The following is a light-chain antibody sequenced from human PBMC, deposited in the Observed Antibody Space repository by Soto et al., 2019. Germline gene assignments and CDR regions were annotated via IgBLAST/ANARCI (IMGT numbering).Light chain of an antibody. Sequence: QSALTQPPSVSGAPGQRVTISCTGSSSNIGAGYDVHWYQQFPGTTPKFLIYGNTNRPSGVPDRFSASKSGTSASLDITGLQAEDEAEYFCQSHDSSLTVVFGGGTKVTVL. CDR2: GNT. CDR1: SSNIGAGYD. CDR3: QSHDSSLTVV. J-gene: IGLJ2*01. V-gene: IGLV1-40*01.